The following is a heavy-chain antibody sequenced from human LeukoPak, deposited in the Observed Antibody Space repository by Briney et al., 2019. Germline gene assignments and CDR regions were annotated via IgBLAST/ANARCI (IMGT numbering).Heavy chain of an antibody. J-gene: IGHJ4*02. V-gene: IGHV4-39*02. CDR3: AREYYYDSSGYYEIYYFDY. CDR2: IYYSGST. Sequence: SETLSLTCTVSGGSISSSSYYWGWIRQPPGKGLEWIESIYYSGSTYYNPSLKSRVTISVDTSKNQFSLKLSSVTAADTAVYYCAREYYYDSSGYYEIYYFDYWGQGTLVTVSS. CDR1: GGSISSSSYY. D-gene: IGHD3-22*01.